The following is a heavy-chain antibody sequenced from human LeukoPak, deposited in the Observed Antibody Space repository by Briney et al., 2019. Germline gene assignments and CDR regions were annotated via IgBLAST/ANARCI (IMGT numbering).Heavy chain of an antibody. CDR1: GFTFSSYW. D-gene: IGHD3-9*01. J-gene: IGHJ4*02. CDR3: AILQAGGSYDILTGYYLKHDY. Sequence: GGSLRLSCAASGFTFSSYWMSWVRQAPGKGLEWVANIKQDGSEKYYVDSVKGRFTISRDNAKNSLYLQMNSLRAEDTAVYYCAILQAGGSYDILTGYYLKHDYWGQGTLVTVSS. V-gene: IGHV3-7*01. CDR2: IKQDGSEK.